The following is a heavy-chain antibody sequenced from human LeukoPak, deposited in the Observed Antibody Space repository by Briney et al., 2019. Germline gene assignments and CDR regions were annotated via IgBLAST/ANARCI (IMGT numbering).Heavy chain of an antibody. CDR3: ARDLGPLRNADGYNPRHGMDV. J-gene: IGHJ6*02. Sequence: ASVKVSCKASGYTFISYYIHWVRQAPGQGLEWMGIINPSGGSTSYAQKFQGRVTMTRDTSTSTVYMELSSLRSEDAAVYYCARDLGPLRNADGYNPRHGMDVWGQGTTVTVSS. CDR2: INPSGGST. CDR1: GYTFISYY. V-gene: IGHV1-46*01. D-gene: IGHD5-24*01.